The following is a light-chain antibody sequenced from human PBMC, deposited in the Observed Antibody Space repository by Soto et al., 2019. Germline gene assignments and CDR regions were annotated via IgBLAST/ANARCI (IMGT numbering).Light chain of an antibody. CDR3: QQYDDSIT. V-gene: IGKV3-20*01. J-gene: IGKJ5*01. CDR1: QSVSNNY. Sequence: EIVLTQSPDTLSLSPGESATLSCRASQSVSNNYLAWYQQKPGRAPRLLIYGASNRATGIPDRFSGSGSGTDVTLTINRLEPEDFAVFYCQQYDDSITVGHGTRLEIE. CDR2: GAS.